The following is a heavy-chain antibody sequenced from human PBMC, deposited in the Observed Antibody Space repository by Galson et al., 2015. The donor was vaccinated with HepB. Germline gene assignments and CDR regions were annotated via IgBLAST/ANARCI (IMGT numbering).Heavy chain of an antibody. V-gene: IGHV1-46*03. J-gene: IGHJ3*02. CDR3: AREYSRWADAFDI. CDR2: INPSGGST. D-gene: IGHD6-13*01. CDR1: GCTFTSYY. Sequence: SVKVSCKASGCTFTSYYMHWVRQAPGQGLEWMGIINPSGGSTSYAQKFQGRVTMTRDTSTSTVYMELSGLRSEDTAVYYCAREYSRWADAFDIWGQGTMVTVSS.